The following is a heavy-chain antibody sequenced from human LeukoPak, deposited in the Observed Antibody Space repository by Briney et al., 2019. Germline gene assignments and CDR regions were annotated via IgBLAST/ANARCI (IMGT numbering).Heavy chain of an antibody. CDR3: ARLRVDTAMGIDY. J-gene: IGHJ4*02. CDR1: GGSISSYY. Sequence: SETLSLTCTVSGGSISSYYWSWIRQPPGKGLEWIGYIYYSGSTNYNPSLKSRVTISVDTSKNQFSLKLSSVTAADTAVYYCARLRVDTAMGIDYWGQGTLATVSS. V-gene: IGHV4-59*08. D-gene: IGHD5-18*01. CDR2: IYYSGST.